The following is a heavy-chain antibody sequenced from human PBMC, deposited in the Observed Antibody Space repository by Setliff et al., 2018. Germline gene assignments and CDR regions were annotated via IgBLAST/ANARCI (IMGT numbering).Heavy chain of an antibody. V-gene: IGHV1-3*01. CDR3: ARGRAHYYFSGSFMDY. D-gene: IGHD3-10*01. J-gene: IGHJ4*02. Sequence: SFQVSCKASGYTFLNYDIHWVRQAPGQGLEWMGWMNAGNGNTEYSQKFKGRVTLSRDTSANIAYMELRSLTSEDTAVYYCARGRAHYYFSGSFMDYWGQGTLVTVSS. CDR1: GYTFLNYD. CDR2: MNAGNGNT.